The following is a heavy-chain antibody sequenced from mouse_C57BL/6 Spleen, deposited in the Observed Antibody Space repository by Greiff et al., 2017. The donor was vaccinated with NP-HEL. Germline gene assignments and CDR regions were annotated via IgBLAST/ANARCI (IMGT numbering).Heavy chain of an antibody. V-gene: IGHV1-4*01. D-gene: IGHD1-1*01. CDR3: ARPYYYGSSSGWYFDV. Sequence: QVQLQQSGAELARPGASVKMSCKASGYTFTSYTMHWVKQRPGQGLEWIGYINPSSGYTKYNQKFKDKATLTADKSSSTAYMQLSSLTSEDCAVYYCARPYYYGSSSGWYFDVWGTGTTVTVAS. J-gene: IGHJ1*03. CDR2: INPSSGYT. CDR1: GYTFTSYT.